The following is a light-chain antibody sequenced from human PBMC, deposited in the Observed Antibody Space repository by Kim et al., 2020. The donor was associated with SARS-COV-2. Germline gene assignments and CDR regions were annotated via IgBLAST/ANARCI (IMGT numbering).Light chain of an antibody. CDR1: QNVRTY. V-gene: IGKV3-15*01. CDR3: HQYNNWPPNT. Sequence: TMMTQSPATLSVSQGETATLSCRASQNVRTYLAWYQQKPGQAPRLLIYGASTRATGIPARFSGSGSGTEFTLTISSLQSEDFAVYYCHQYNNWPPNTFGQGTKLEI. CDR2: GAS. J-gene: IGKJ2*01.